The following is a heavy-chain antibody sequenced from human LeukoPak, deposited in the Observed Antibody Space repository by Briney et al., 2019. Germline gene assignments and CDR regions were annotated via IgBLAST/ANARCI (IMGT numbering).Heavy chain of an antibody. CDR1: GFTFDDYA. D-gene: IGHD2-2*01. Sequence: PGGSLRLSCAASGFTFDDYAMHWVRQAPGKGLEWVSGISWNSGSIVYADSVKGRFTISRDNAKNTLYLQMNSLRAEDTAVYYCAKFRGQEMVVVPAAIPNWFDPWGQGTLVTVSS. V-gene: IGHV3-9*01. CDR2: ISWNSGSI. CDR3: AKFRGQEMVVVPAAIPNWFDP. J-gene: IGHJ5*02.